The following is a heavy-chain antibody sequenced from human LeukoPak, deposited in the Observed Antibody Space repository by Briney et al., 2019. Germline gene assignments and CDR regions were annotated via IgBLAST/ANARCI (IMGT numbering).Heavy chain of an antibody. V-gene: IGHV3-20*04. J-gene: IGHJ4*02. CDR1: GFTFDDYG. D-gene: IGHD3-22*01. CDR3: ARDWRDSSGYWSDY. CDR2: INWDGGST. Sequence: GGSLRLSCAASGFTFDDYGMSWVRQAPGKGLEWVSGINWDGGSTGYADSVKGRFTISRDNAKNSLYLQMNSLRAEDTALYYCARDWRDSSGYWSDYWGQGTLVTVSS.